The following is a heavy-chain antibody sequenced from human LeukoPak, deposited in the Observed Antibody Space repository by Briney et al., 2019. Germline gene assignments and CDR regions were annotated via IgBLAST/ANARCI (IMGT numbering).Heavy chain of an antibody. V-gene: IGHV4-39*07. CDR3: ARTEMATTPPAIDY. J-gene: IGHJ4*02. Sequence: SETLSLTCTVSGGSMSSSSYYWDWIRQPPGKGLEWIGSIYYSGSTYYNPSLKSRVTISVDTSKNQFSLKLSSVTAADTAVYYCARTEMATTPPAIDYWGQGTLVTVSS. CDR1: GGSMSSSSYY. D-gene: IGHD5-24*01. CDR2: IYYSGST.